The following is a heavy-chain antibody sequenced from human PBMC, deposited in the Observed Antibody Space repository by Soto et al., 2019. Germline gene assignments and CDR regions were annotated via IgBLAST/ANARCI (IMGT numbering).Heavy chain of an antibody. CDR3: AKESYAQRGELLEMWEYYFAY. CDR2: ISGSGGST. D-gene: IGHD1-26*01. CDR1: GFTFSSYA. V-gene: IGHV3-23*01. J-gene: IGHJ4*02. Sequence: EVQLLESGGGLVQPGGSLRLSCAASGFTFSSYAMSWVRQAPGKGLAWVSAISGSGGSTYYADSVKGRFTISRDNSKNTLYLQMNSRRAEDTAVYYCAKESYAQRGELLEMWEYYFAYWGQGTMVTVSS.